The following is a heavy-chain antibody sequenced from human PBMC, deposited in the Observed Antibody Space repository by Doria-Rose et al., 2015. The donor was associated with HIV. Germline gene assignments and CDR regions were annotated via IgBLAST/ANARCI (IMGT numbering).Heavy chain of an antibody. CDR1: GFSFESCA. D-gene: IGHD3-3*01. V-gene: IGHV3-9*01. CDR3: AKAPIIGPKYYFYMDV. J-gene: IGHJ6*03. Sequence: VQLVESGGGLVQPGRSLRLSCVGSGFSFESCAMHWVRLAPGKGLEWVAGFSWDSGAKGNADSVEGRFTISRDNAKKSVYLEMRSLRPEDTAFYYCAKAPIIGPKYYFYMDVWGKGTSVTVSS. CDR2: FSWDSGAK.